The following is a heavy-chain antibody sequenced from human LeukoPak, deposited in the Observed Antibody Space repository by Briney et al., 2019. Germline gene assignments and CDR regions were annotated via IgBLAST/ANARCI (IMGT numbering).Heavy chain of an antibody. CDR3: ARYCSSTSCYTYPRVDYYYMDV. CDR2: ISSSSSYI. J-gene: IGHJ6*03. CDR1: GFTFSSYS. V-gene: IGHV3-21*01. Sequence: RGSLRLSCAASGFTFSSYSMNWVRQAPGKGLEWVSSISSSSSYIYYADSVKGRFTISRDNAKNSLYLQMDSLRAEDTAVYYCARYCSSTSCYTYPRVDYYYMDVWGKGTTVTVSS. D-gene: IGHD2-2*02.